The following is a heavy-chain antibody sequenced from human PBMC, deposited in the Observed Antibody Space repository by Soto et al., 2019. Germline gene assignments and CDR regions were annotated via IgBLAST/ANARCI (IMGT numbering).Heavy chain of an antibody. V-gene: IGHV4-39*01. CDR3: ERPEYSGSNFSIDY. CDR2: IYASGTT. J-gene: IGHJ4*02. CDR1: GGSISSGSYY. Sequence: PSETLSLTCTVSGGSISSGSYYWGWIRQSPGKGLEWIGNIYASGTTYYNPSLKSRVTISVDKSKNQFSLKLSSVTAADTAVYYCERPEYSGSNFSIDYWGQGILVTVSS. D-gene: IGHD1-26*01.